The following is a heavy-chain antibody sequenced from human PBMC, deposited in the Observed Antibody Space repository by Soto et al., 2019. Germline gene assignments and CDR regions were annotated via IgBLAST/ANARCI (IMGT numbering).Heavy chain of an antibody. CDR2: IYYSGST. CDR1: GCPISSSSYY. J-gene: IGHJ6*02. Sequence: PSETLSLTCTFSGCPISSSSYYWGWIRQPPGKGMEWIGSIYYSGSTNYNPFLKSRVTISVDTSKNQFSLKLISVTAADTAVYYCASSGYYYGFDVWGQGTTVT. CDR3: ASSGYYYGFDV. V-gene: IGHV4-39*07.